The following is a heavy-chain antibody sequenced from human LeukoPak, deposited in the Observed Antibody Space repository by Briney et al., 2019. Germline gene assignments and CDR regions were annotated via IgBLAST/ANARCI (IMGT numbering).Heavy chain of an antibody. CDR2: IYYSGST. CDR1: GGSISSYY. J-gene: IGHJ4*02. CDR3: ARTRRIAMAEYYFDY. Sequence: SETLSLTCTVSGGSISSYYWSWIRQPPGKGLEWIGYIYYSGSTNYNPSLKSRVTISVDTSKNQFSLKLSSVTAADTAVYYCARTRRIAMAEYYFDYWGQGTLVTVSS. V-gene: IGHV4-59*01. D-gene: IGHD6-19*01.